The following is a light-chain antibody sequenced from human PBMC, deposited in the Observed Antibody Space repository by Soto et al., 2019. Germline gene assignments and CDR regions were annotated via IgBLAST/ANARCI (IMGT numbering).Light chain of an antibody. J-gene: IGKJ1*01. CDR1: QSLNNW. CDR3: QQYNSYSWT. Sequence: DIQMTQFPSTLSASVGDRVTITCRASQSLNNWLAWYQQKPGNAPKLLIYKASNLESGVPSRFSGSGSGTEFTLTISSLQPDELATYYCQQYNSYSWTFGQGTKVEIK. V-gene: IGKV1-5*03. CDR2: KAS.